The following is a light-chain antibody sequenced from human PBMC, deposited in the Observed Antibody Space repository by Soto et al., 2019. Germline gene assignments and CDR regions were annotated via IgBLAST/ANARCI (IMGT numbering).Light chain of an antibody. CDR2: GVS. J-gene: IGLJ2*01. CDR1: SSDVGAYNY. Sequence: QSALTQPASVSGSPGQSITISCTGSSSDVGAYNYVSWYQHHPGKAPRLMIYGVSNRPSGVSDRFSGSKSGNTASLTISGLQAEDEGDYYCSSFTTSSTFVFGGGTKLTVL. CDR3: SSFTTSSTFV. V-gene: IGLV2-14*03.